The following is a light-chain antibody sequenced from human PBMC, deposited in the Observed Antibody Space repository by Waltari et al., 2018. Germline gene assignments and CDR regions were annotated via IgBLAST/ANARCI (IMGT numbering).Light chain of an antibody. CDR1: SSDVGGYSL. Sequence: HSALTQPASVSGSPGQSITISCTVTSSDVGGYSLVYWYQHHPGQAPQLLIFDVSYRPSGVSTRVSGSKSGNTASLTISGLQAEDEADYSCSSYTSTSTLVFGSGTKVTVL. V-gene: IGLV2-14*03. CDR3: SSYTSTSTLV. CDR2: DVS. J-gene: IGLJ1*01.